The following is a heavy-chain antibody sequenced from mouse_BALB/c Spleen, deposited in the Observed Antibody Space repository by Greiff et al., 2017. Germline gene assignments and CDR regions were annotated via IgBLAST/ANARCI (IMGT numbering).Heavy chain of an antibody. CDR3: GRSFDYDARGVRYAMDY. D-gene: IGHD2-4*01. Sequence: VQLQQSGPELVKPGASVKISCKASGYSFTGYFMNWVKQSHGKSLEWIGRINPYNGDTFYNQKFKGKATLTVDKSSSTAHMELLSLTSEDSAVYYCGRSFDYDARGVRYAMDYWGQGTSVTVSS. V-gene: IGHV1-37*01. J-gene: IGHJ4*01. CDR2: INPYNGDT. CDR1: GYSFTGYF.